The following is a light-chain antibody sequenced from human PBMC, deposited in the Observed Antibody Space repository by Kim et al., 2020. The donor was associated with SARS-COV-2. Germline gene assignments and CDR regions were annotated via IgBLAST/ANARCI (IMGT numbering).Light chain of an antibody. V-gene: IGKV1-33*01. J-gene: IGKJ3*01. Sequence: DRVTITCQASQDIKKYLNWFQQKPGKAPKLLIYDASNLEIGVPSRFSGSGSGTDFTLTISGLQPVDVATYYCQQSDKLPLTFGPGTKVDIK. CDR1: QDIKKY. CDR2: DAS. CDR3: QQSDKLPLT.